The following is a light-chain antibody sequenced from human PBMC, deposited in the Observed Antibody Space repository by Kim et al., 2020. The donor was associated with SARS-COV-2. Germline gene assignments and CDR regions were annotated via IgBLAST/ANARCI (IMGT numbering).Light chain of an antibody. CDR1: QSLLHTDGETY. Sequence: DIVMTQTPLSLSVTPGQPASISCKSSQSLLHTDGETYLCWFLQRPGQPPQLLIYGVSKRVPGVSNRFSGSGSGTDFTLTISRVEAADVGVYYCMQNIQFPTFGQGTRLEIK. CDR2: GVS. CDR3: MQNIQFPT. V-gene: IGKV2D-29*01. J-gene: IGKJ5*01.